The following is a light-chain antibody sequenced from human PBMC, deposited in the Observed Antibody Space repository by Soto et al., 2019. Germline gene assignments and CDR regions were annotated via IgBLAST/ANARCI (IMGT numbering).Light chain of an antibody. CDR1: SSDVGSYNL. J-gene: IGLJ1*01. CDR2: EVS. V-gene: IGLV2-23*02. CDR3: CSYAGSSTV. Sequence: QSVLTQPASVSGSPGQSITISCTGTSSDVGSYNLVSWYQQHPGKAPKLMICEVSKRPSGVSSRFSGSKSGNTASLTISGLQAEDEADYYCCSYAGSSTVFGTGTKVTVL.